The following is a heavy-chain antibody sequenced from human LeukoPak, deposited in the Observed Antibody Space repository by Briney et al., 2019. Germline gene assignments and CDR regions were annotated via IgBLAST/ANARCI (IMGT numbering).Heavy chain of an antibody. Sequence: PSETLSLTCAVSGGSISEYYGSWVRGPPGKGVEWVGRIYYSGITNYNTSLKSRVTISVDTSTNQFSLKLTSVTAADTAVYYCAGAALGYCQGGSCPFYLDYWGQGTLVTVSS. D-gene: IGHD2-15*01. CDR2: IYYSGIT. V-gene: IGHV4-59*01. CDR1: GGSISEYY. CDR3: AGAALGYCQGGSCPFYLDY. J-gene: IGHJ4*02.